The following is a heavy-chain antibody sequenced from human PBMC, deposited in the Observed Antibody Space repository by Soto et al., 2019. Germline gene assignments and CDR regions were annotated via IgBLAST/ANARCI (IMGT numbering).Heavy chain of an antibody. D-gene: IGHD2-21*02. Sequence: ASVKVSCKASGYTFTSYAMHWVRQAPGQRLEWMGWINAGNGNTKYSQKFQGRVTITRDTSASTAYMELSSLRSEDTAVCYCERSIVVVTALDYWGQRTLVPVSS. V-gene: IGHV1-3*01. J-gene: IGHJ4*02. CDR2: INAGNGNT. CDR3: ERSIVVVTALDY. CDR1: GYTFTSYA.